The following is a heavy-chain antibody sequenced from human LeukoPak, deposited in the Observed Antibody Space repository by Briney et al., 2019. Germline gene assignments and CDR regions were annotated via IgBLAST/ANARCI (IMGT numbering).Heavy chain of an antibody. CDR1: GYTFRNYY. J-gene: IGHJ4*02. CDR3: ARDKSNGIGIVY. CDR2: TNFNRGDT. D-gene: IGHD1-26*01. Sequence: AASVKVSCKASGYTFRNYYIHWVRQAPGHGLEYMGWTNFNRGDTNYAEKFQGRVTMTRDTSIDTVYMDLSSLRSDDTALYYCARDKSNGIGIVYWGQGTPVTVSS. V-gene: IGHV1-2*02.